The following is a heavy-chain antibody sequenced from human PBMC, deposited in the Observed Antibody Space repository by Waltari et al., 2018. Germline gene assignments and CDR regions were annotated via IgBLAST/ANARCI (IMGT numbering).Heavy chain of an antibody. CDR3: ARDVLYSGYED. CDR2: SIPIFGTE. J-gene: IGHJ4*02. V-gene: IGHV1-69*08. D-gene: IGHD5-12*01. Sequence: VQLVQSGAEVKKPGSSVKVSCKASGGPFSSYAIRWVRQAPGQGLEWMGRSIPIFGTENYAQKCQGRVTITADKSTSTAYMELSSLRSEDTAVYYCARDVLYSGYEDWGQGTLVTVSS. CDR1: GGPFSSYA.